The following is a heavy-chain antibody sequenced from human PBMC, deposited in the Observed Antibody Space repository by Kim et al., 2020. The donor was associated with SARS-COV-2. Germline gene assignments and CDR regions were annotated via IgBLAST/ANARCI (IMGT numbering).Heavy chain of an antibody. CDR3: AKDRYYYDSSGSFFDY. J-gene: IGHJ4*02. V-gene: IGHV3-30*02. Sequence: DSLKGRFTNTRDNSKNTLYRQMISLRAGDTAVYYCAKDRYYYDSSGSFFDYWGQGTLVTVSS. D-gene: IGHD3-22*01.